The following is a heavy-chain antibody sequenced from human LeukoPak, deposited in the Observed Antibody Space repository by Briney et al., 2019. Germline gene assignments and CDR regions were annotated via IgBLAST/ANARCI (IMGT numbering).Heavy chain of an antibody. CDR2: TYYRSKWYY. V-gene: IGHV6-1*01. CDR3: ARDPVGGSTIFDY. CDR1: GDSVSSNSAA. J-gene: IGHJ4*02. Sequence: SQTLSLTCAISGDSVSSNSAAWNWIRQSPSRGLEWLGRTYYRSKWYYDYAVAVKSRISINPDTSKNQFTLQLSSVTPEDTAVYYCARDPVGGSTIFDYWGQGTLVTVSS. D-gene: IGHD1-26*01.